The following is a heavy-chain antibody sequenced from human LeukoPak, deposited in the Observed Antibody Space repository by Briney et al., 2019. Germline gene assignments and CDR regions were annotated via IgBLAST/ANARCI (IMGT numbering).Heavy chain of an antibody. Sequence: SVKVSCKAAGGAFSSYAISWVRQAPGQGLEWMGGIIPIFGTANYAQKFQGRVTITADKSTSTAYMELSSLRSEDTAVYYCARGGDSDAFDIWGQGTMVTVSS. D-gene: IGHD2-21*02. CDR1: GGAFSSYA. CDR3: ARGGDSDAFDI. CDR2: IIPIFGTA. J-gene: IGHJ3*02. V-gene: IGHV1-69*06.